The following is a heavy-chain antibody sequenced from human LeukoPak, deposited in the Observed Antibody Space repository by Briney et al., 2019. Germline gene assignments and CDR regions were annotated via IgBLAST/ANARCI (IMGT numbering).Heavy chain of an antibody. J-gene: IGHJ4*02. D-gene: IGHD1-26*01. CDR3: ARSPLWGVGATPDY. V-gene: IGHV4-34*01. CDR2: INHSGST. CDR1: GGSFSDYW. Sequence: SETLSLTCAVFGGSFSDYWWTWIRQPPGKGLEWIGEINHSGSTNCNPSLKSRITISVDTSKNQFSLRLNSVTAADTAVYYCARSPLWGVGATPDYWGQGTLVTVSS.